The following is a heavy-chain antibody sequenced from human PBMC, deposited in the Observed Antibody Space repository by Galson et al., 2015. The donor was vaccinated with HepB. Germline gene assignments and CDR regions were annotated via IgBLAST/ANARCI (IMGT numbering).Heavy chain of an antibody. D-gene: IGHD3-22*01. Sequence: SLRLSCAASGFTFTDYDMSWIRQAPGKGLEWVSDISSGGTYTKYADSLKGRFTISRANARKSLYLQMNSLRTEDTAVYHCARTYYYNNGGYYAWYFDLWGRGTLVTVSS. J-gene: IGHJ2*01. CDR1: GFTFTDYD. CDR3: ARTYYYNNGGYYAWYFDL. CDR2: ISSGGTYT. V-gene: IGHV3-11*06.